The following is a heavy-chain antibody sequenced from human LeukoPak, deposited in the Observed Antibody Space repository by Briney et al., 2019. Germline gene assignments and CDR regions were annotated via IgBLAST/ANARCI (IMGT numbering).Heavy chain of an antibody. CDR3: ASFYYGSGSYSNFDY. CDR1: GYTFTSYA. V-gene: IGHV1-2*06. J-gene: IGHJ4*02. CDR2: INPNSGGT. Sequence: ASAKVSCKASGYTFTSYAMNWVRQAPGQGLEWMGRINPNSGGTNYAQKFQGRVTMTRDTSISTAYMELSRLRSDDTAVYYCASFYYGSGSYSNFDYWGQGTLVTVSS. D-gene: IGHD3-10*01.